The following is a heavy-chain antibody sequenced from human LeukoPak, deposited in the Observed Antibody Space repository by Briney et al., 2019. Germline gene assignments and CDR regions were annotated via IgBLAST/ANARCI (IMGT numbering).Heavy chain of an antibody. Sequence: PGRSLRLSCAASGFTFSSYGMHWVRQAPGEGLEWVAVISYDGSNKYYADSVKGRFTISRDNSKNTLYLQMNSLRAEDTAVYYCAKDSRRSTYYDILIGYYPSGFDYWGQGTLVTVSS. CDR1: GFTFSSYG. CDR3: AKDSRRSTYYDILIGYYPSGFDY. J-gene: IGHJ4*02. V-gene: IGHV3-30*18. D-gene: IGHD3-9*01. CDR2: ISYDGSNK.